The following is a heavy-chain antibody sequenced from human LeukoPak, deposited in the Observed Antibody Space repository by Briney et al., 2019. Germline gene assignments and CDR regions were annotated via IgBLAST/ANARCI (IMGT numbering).Heavy chain of an antibody. V-gene: IGHV3-48*03. CDR2: ISSSGSTI. J-gene: IGHJ4*02. D-gene: IGHD3-10*01. CDR3: ARGDYYGSGSYYADY. Sequence: PGGSLRLSCAASGFTFSSYEMNWVRQAPGKGLEWVSYISSSGSTIYYADSVKGRFTISRDNAKNSLYLQMNSMRAADTAVYYCARGDYYGSGSYYADYWGQGTLVTVSS. CDR1: GFTFSSYE.